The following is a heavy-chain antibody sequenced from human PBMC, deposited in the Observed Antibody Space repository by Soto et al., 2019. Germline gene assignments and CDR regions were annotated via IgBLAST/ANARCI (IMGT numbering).Heavy chain of an antibody. D-gene: IGHD4-17*01. V-gene: IGHV3-72*01. CDR1: GFTFSDHY. Sequence: GSLRLSCAASGFTFSDHYMDWVRQAPGKGLEWVGRTRNKANSYTTEYAASVKGRFTISRDDSKNSLYLQMNSLKTEDTAVYYCARTGSEPTTVNYYYYYYMDVWGQGTTVTVSS. CDR2: TRNKANSYTT. CDR3: ARTGSEPTTVNYYYYYYMDV. J-gene: IGHJ6*03.